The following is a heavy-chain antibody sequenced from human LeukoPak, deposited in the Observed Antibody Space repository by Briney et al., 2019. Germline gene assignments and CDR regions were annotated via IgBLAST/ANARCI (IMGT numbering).Heavy chain of an antibody. CDR1: GGSISSYY. CDR3: ARHFVTYPHYFDY. CDR2: IYYSGSA. Sequence: SETLSLTCTVSGGSISSYYWSWIRQPPGKGLEWIAFIYYSGSASYNPSLKSRVTISVDTSKNQFSLRLSSVTAADTAVYYCARHFVTYPHYFDYWAREPWSPSPQ. V-gene: IGHV4-59*08. J-gene: IGHJ4*02. D-gene: IGHD2-21*01.